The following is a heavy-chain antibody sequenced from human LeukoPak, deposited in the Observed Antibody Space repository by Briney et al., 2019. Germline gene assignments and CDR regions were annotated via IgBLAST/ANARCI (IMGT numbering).Heavy chain of an antibody. CDR3: AAHGIAAPLFDY. CDR1: GGTFSSYA. Sequence: GASVKVSCKASGGTFSSYAISWVRQAPGQGLEWMGGIIPIFGTANYAQKFQGRVTITTDESTSTAYMELSSLRSEDTAVYYCAAHGIAAPLFDYWGQGTLVTVSS. V-gene: IGHV1-69*05. CDR2: IIPIFGTA. D-gene: IGHD6-13*01. J-gene: IGHJ4*02.